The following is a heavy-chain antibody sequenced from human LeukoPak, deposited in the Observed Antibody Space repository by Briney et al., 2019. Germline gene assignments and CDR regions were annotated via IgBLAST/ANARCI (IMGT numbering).Heavy chain of an antibody. CDR1: GGSISSYY. CDR3: ARGIAAASERAFDI. J-gene: IGHJ3*02. CDR2: IYSSGGT. Sequence: PSETLSLTCTVSGGSISSYYWSWIRQPAGKGLVWIGRIYSSGGTDYNPSLKSRVTMSVDTSKNQFSLKLRSVTAADTAVYYCARGIAAASERAFDIWGQGTMVTVSS. V-gene: IGHV4-4*07. D-gene: IGHD6-13*01.